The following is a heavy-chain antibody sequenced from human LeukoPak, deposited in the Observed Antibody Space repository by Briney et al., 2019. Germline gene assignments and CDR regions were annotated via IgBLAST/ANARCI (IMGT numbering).Heavy chain of an antibody. Sequence: GGSLRLSCAASGFTFSSYEMNWVRQAPGKGLEWVLYISRSGTTTYYADSVKGRFTISRDNAKNSLYLQMNSLRAEDTAVYYCARDDSSARANYWGQGALVTVSS. D-gene: IGHD3-22*01. CDR3: ARDDSSARANY. J-gene: IGHJ4*02. CDR2: ISRSGTTT. V-gene: IGHV3-48*03. CDR1: GFTFSSYE.